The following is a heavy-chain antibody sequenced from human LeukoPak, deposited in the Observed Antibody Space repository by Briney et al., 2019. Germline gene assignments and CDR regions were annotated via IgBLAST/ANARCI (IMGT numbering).Heavy chain of an antibody. D-gene: IGHD2-8*01. CDR3: ARVVSARTYYYYGTDV. CDR2: ISAYNGNT. Sequence: ASVKVSCKASGYTFTSYGISWVRQAPGQGLEWMGWISAYNGNTNYAQKLQGRVTMTTDTSTSTAYMELRSLRSDDTAVYYCARVVSARTYYYYGTDVWGQGTTVTVSS. J-gene: IGHJ6*02. V-gene: IGHV1-18*01. CDR1: GYTFTSYG.